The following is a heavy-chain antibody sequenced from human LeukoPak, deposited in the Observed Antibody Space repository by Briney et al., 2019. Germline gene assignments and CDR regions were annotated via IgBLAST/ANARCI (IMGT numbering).Heavy chain of an antibody. CDR2: IIPIFRTP. CDR1: GGTSRTYT. J-gene: IGHJ6*03. V-gene: IGHV1-69*05. CDR3: ARVDRYYFYLDV. Sequence: GASVKVSCKASGGTSRTYTITWVRQAPGQGLEWMGGIIPIFRTPNYAQKFQGRVTITTDESTSTAYMELSSLKSDDTAIYYCARVDRYYFYLDVWGKGTTVTVSS.